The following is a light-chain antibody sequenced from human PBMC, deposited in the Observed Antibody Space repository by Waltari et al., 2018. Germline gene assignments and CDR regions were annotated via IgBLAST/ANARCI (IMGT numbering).Light chain of an antibody. CDR3: QLYYSNPPFFT. CDR1: QSVFYNATNKNY. CDR2: WAS. Sequence: IVMTQSPDSLAVSLGERATISCKSSQSVFYNATNKNYLTWYQQKPGQPPKVLIYWASTRDSGVPDRFSGSGSGTDFTLTISGLQAEDVAVYYCQLYYSNPPFFTFGPGTKVDIK. V-gene: IGKV4-1*01. J-gene: IGKJ3*01.